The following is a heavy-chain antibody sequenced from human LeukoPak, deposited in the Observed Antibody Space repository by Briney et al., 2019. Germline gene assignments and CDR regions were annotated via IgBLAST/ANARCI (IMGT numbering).Heavy chain of an antibody. V-gene: IGHV4-30-2*01. D-gene: IGHD4-17*01. CDR2: IYHSGST. CDR1: GGSISSGGYS. J-gene: IGHJ4*02. Sequence: SETLSLTCAVSGGSISSGGYSWSWIRQPPGKGLEWIGYIYHSGSTNYNPSLKSRVTISVDKSKNQFSLKLSSVTAADTAVYYCARATTVTTLIDYWGQGTLVTVSS. CDR3: ARATTVTTLIDY.